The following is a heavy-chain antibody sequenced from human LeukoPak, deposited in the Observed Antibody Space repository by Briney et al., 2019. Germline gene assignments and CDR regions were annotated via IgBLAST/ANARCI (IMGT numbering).Heavy chain of an antibody. CDR1: GFTVSRNY. J-gene: IGHJ4*02. CDR3: ARGWITSGYGGLDY. CDR2: IYSGGST. Sequence: GGSLRLSCAASGFTVSRNYMSWVRQAPGKGLQWVSIIYSGGSTYYAGSVKGRFTISGDSSKNTLYLQMNSLRADDTAVYYCARGWITSGYGGLDYWGQGTLVTVSS. V-gene: IGHV3-53*01. D-gene: IGHD3-3*01.